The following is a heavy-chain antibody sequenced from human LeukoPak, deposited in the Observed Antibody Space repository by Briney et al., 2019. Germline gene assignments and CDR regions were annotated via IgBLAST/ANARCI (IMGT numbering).Heavy chain of an antibody. Sequence: PGGSLRLSCAASGFTFSIYSMNWDRQAPGKGLEWVSCISSGSTNIYYADSVRGRFTISRDNAKNSLYLQMNSLRAEDTAVYYCARVGGYCSSISNCYGDYWGQGTLVTVSS. J-gene: IGHJ4*02. CDR1: GFTFSIYS. V-gene: IGHV3-21*01. CDR3: ARVGGYCSSISNCYGDY. D-gene: IGHD2-2*03. CDR2: ISSGSTNI.